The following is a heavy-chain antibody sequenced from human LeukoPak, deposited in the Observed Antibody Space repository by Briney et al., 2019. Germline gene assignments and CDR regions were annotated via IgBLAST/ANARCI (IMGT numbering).Heavy chain of an antibody. Sequence: ASVKVSCKASGYTFTSYYTHWVRQAPRQGLEWMGIINPSGGSTSYAQKFQGRVTMTMYTSTSTVYMELSSLRSKDTAVYYCARAQKPVDQYYDNAFDIWGQGTMVTVSS. D-gene: IGHD3-22*01. CDR1: GYTFTSYY. V-gene: IGHV1-46*01. CDR3: ARAQKPVDQYYDNAFDI. CDR2: INPSGGST. J-gene: IGHJ3*02.